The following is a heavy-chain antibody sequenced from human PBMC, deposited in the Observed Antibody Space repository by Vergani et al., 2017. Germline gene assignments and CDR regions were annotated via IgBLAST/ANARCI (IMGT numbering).Heavy chain of an antibody. Sequence: QVQLQESGPGLVKPSETLTLTCDVSDSSIMTNPYWGWFRQSPGKGLEWIGCIHHSGDTHYNSSLKSRVSISIVSSSKFSLSLTSVTAADTAIYYGARHRGSGGFFPSSYFYGMDVWVHGTTVTVSS. D-gene: IGHD3-10*01. CDR1: DSSIMTNPY. CDR2: IHHSGDT. J-gene: IGHJ6*02. V-gene: IGHV4-38-2*01. CDR3: ARHRGSGGFFPSSYFYGMDV.